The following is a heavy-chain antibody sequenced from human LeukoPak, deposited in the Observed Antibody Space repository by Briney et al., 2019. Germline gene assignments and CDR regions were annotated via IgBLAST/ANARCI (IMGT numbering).Heavy chain of an antibody. CDR3: ARERGEYYYDSSGYLDY. J-gene: IGHJ4*02. CDR1: RFTFSSYS. Sequence: GGSLRLSCAASRFTFSSYSMNWVRQAPGKGLEWVANIKQDGSEKYYVDSVKGRFTISRDNAKNSLYLQMNSLRAEDTAVYYCARERGEYYYDSSGYLDYWGQGTLVTVSS. D-gene: IGHD3-22*01. CDR2: IKQDGSEK. V-gene: IGHV3-7*01.